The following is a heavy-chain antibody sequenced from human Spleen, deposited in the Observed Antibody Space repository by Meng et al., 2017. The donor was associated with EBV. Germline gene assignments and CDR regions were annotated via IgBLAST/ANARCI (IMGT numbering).Heavy chain of an antibody. V-gene: IGHV1-69*01. CDR2: IIPMFETS. CDR1: GGTFNNYA. D-gene: IGHD6-13*01. J-gene: IGHJ5*02. CDR3: ARSPRAVAAAGTGWCDT. Sequence: QVQLVQSGAEVKKLGSSMKVPCKASGGTFNNYAISWVRQAPGQGLEWMGGIIPMFETSDYAQKLQGRVTITADESTSTVYMELCSLRSEDTAVYFCARSPRAVAAAGTGWCDTWGQGTLVTVSS.